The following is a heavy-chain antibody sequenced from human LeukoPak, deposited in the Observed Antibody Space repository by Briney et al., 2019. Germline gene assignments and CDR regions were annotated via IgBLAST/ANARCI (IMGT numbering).Heavy chain of an antibody. J-gene: IGHJ4*02. D-gene: IGHD6-13*01. Sequence: PGRSLRLSCAASGFTFNNYGMHWVRQAPGKGLEWVAVISYDGSNKYYADSVKGRFTISRDNSKNTLYLQMSSLRAEDTAVYYCARGPGIAAAGTDYFDYWGQGTLVTVSS. CDR1: GFTFNNYG. V-gene: IGHV3-30*03. CDR2: ISYDGSNK. CDR3: ARGPGIAAAGTDYFDY.